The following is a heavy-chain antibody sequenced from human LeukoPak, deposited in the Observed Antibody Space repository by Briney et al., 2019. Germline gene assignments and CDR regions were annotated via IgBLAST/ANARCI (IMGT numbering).Heavy chain of an antibody. CDR2: ISYDGSIK. V-gene: IGHV3-30*04. Sequence: PGGSLRLSCAASGFTFSSYALHWVRQAPGKGLEWVAVISYDGSIKYYADSVKGRFTISRDNSKNKLFLQMNSLRAEDTAVYYCARDSGSEQQLVPNYFDYWGQGTLVTVSS. J-gene: IGHJ4*02. CDR3: ARDSGSEQQLVPNYFDY. D-gene: IGHD6-13*01. CDR1: GFTFSSYA.